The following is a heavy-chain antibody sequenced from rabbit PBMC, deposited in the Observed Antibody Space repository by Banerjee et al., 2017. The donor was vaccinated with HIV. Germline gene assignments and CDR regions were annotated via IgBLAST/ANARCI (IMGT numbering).Heavy chain of an antibody. CDR3: ARDRGGWGGYFNL. D-gene: IGHD4-1*01. CDR2: IYGGSGSA. CDR1: GFDLSAYW. Sequence: QEQLVESGGGLVQPEGSLTLTCKASGFDLSAYWMCWVRQAPGKGLEWIACIYGGSGSAYYASWAKGRFTISKTSSTTVTLQMTSLTAADTATYFCARDRGGWGGYFNLWGPGTLVTVS. V-gene: IGHV1S45*01. J-gene: IGHJ4*01.